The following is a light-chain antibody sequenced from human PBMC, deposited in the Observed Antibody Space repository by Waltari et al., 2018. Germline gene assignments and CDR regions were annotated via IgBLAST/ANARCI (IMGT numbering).Light chain of an antibody. CDR2: GDH. Sequence: QSVLTHPPSASGTPGQRVTISWSGSLSNIERNTVNWYRQRPGTAPKLLISGDHQPASGVPDRFSGSNYGTSASLAISGLQSADEADYYCAGWDDSLNGPVFGGGTKLTVL. J-gene: IGLJ3*02. CDR3: AGWDDSLNGPV. V-gene: IGLV1-44*01. CDR1: LSNIERNT.